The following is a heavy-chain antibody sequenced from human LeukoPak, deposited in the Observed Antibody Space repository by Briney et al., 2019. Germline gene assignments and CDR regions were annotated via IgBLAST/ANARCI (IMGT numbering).Heavy chain of an antibody. CDR3: AKDQSVQRSRGYYYYYYMDV. J-gene: IGHJ6*03. CDR2: ISGDGGST. D-gene: IGHD3-10*01. Sequence: GGSLRLSCAASGFTFDDYAMHWVRQAPGKGLEWVSLISGDGGSTYYADSVKGRFTISRDNSKNSLYLQMNSLRTEDTALYYCAKDQSVQRSRGYYYYYYMDVWGKGTTVTVSS. CDR1: GFTFDDYA. V-gene: IGHV3-43*02.